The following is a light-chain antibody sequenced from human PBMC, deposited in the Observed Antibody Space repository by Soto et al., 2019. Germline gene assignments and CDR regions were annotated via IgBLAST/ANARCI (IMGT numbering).Light chain of an antibody. CDR1: SSDVGGYNS. CDR3: SSYTSSSTPWV. CDR2: DVS. J-gene: IGLJ2*01. Sequence: QSVLTQPASVSGSPGQSITISCTGTSSDVGGYNSVSWYQQHPGKAPKLMIYDVSNRPSGVSSRFSGSKSGNTASLTISGLQAEDEADYYSSSYTSSSTPWVFGGGTKVTVL. V-gene: IGLV2-14*01.